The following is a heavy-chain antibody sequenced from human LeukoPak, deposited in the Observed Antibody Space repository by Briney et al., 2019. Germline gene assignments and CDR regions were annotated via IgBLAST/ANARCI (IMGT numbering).Heavy chain of an antibody. J-gene: IGHJ4*02. CDR1: GYTFTSYG. Sequence: ASVKVSCKASGYTFTSYGNSWVRQAPGQGLEWMGWISAYNGNTNYAQKLQGRVTMTTDTSTSTAYMELRSLRSDDTAVYYCARAQITIFGVVIIPYFDYWGQGTLVTVSS. CDR3: ARAQITIFGVVIIPYFDY. D-gene: IGHD3-3*01. V-gene: IGHV1-18*01. CDR2: ISAYNGNT.